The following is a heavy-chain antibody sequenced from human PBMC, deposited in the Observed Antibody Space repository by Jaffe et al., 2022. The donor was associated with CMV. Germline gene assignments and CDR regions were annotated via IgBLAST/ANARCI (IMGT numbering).Heavy chain of an antibody. Sequence: EVQLVESGGGLVQPGGSLRLSCAASGFTFSSYWMSWVRQAPGKGLEWVANIKQDGSEKYYVDSVKGRFTISRDNAKNSLYLQMNSLRAEDTAVYYCARDGKIAAAKNYYFDYWGQGTLVTVSS. CDR3: ARDGKIAAAKNYYFDY. D-gene: IGHD6-13*01. CDR2: IKQDGSEK. J-gene: IGHJ4*02. V-gene: IGHV3-7*03. CDR1: GFTFSSYW.